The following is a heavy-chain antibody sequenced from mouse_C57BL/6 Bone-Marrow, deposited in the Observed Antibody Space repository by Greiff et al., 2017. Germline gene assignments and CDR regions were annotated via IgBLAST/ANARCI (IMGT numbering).Heavy chain of an antibody. J-gene: IGHJ1*03. CDR3: ARDGPYWYFDV. Sequence: QVQLQQPGAELVKPGASVKLSCKASGYTFTSYWMHWVKQRPGQGLEWIGMIHPNSGSTNYNEKFKSKATLTVDKSSSTAYMQLSSLTSEDSAVYYCARDGPYWYFDVWGTGTTVTVSS. D-gene: IGHD2-3*01. CDR1: GYTFTSYW. V-gene: IGHV1-64*01. CDR2: IHPNSGST.